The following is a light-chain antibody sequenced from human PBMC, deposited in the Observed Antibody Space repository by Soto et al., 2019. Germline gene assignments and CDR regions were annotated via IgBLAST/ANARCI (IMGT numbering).Light chain of an antibody. CDR2: GNN. CDR1: SSNIGAAYD. Sequence: QSVLAQPPSVSGAPGQKVTISCTRSSSNIGAAYDVHWYQHLPGTAPKLLIYGNNNRPSGVPDLFSGSKSGTSASLAITGLQAGGEADEYCQSYYCGLSRWVFGGGTQLTVL. CDR3: QSYYCGLSRWV. J-gene: IGLJ3*02. V-gene: IGLV1-40*01.